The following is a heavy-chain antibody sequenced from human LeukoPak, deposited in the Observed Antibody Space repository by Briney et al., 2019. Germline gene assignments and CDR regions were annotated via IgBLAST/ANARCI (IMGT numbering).Heavy chain of an antibody. CDR3: ARDDTAVAGTELDY. D-gene: IGHD6-19*01. V-gene: IGHV3-21*01. Sequence: PGGSLRLSCAASGFTFSSYAMSWVRRAPGKGLEWVSYISSSSTNIYYTDSVKGRFTISRDNAKNSLYLQMNSLRAEDTAVYYCARDDTAVAGTELDYWGQGTLVTVSS. CDR1: GFTFSSYA. CDR2: ISSSSTNI. J-gene: IGHJ4*02.